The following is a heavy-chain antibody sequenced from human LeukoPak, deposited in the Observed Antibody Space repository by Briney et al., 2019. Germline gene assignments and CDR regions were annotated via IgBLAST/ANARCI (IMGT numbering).Heavy chain of an antibody. J-gene: IGHJ4*02. Sequence: GGSLRLSCAASGFTFSSYEMNWVRQAPGKGLEWVGRIRSKTDGGTTDYAAPVKGRFTISRDDSKNTLYLQMNSLKTEDTAVYYCTTGLYYYDSSGYGYWGQGTLVTVSS. V-gene: IGHV3-15*01. D-gene: IGHD3-22*01. CDR3: TTGLYYYDSSGYGY. CDR1: GFTFSSYE. CDR2: IRSKTDGGTT.